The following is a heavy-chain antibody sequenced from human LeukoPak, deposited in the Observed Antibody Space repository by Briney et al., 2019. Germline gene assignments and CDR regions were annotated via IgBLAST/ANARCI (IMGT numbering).Heavy chain of an antibody. CDR1: GFTFSSHS. V-gene: IGHV3-48*02. D-gene: IGHD2-2*01. Sequence: PPGGSLRLSCAASGFTFSSHSMNWVRQAPGKGLEWVSYISSSSSTIYYAGSVKGRFTISRDNAKNSLYLQMNSLRDEDTAVYYCARDRDYCSSTSCYSDAFDIWGQGTMVTVSS. J-gene: IGHJ3*02. CDR2: ISSSSSTI. CDR3: ARDRDYCSSTSCYSDAFDI.